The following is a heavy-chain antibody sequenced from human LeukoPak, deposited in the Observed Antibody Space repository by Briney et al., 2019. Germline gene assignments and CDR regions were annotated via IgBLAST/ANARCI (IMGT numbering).Heavy chain of an antibody. CDR3: ARVSGLVVAATTYYYYYYMDV. Sequence: SETLSLTCTVSGGSISSYYWSWIRQPPGKGLEWLGYIYYTGSTNYNPSLKKRVTISVDTPKNQFSLKLSSVTAADTAVYYCARVSGLVVAATTYYYYYYMDVWGKGTTVTVSS. V-gene: IGHV4-59*01. CDR1: GGSISSYY. D-gene: IGHD2-15*01. CDR2: IYYTGST. J-gene: IGHJ6*03.